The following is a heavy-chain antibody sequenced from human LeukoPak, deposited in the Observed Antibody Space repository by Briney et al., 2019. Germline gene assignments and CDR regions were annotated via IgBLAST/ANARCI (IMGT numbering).Heavy chain of an antibody. CDR3: ARAGYGSGWYPFDY. V-gene: IGHV3-66*02. D-gene: IGHD6-19*01. J-gene: IGHJ4*02. Sequence: PGGSLRLSCAASGFSVSSNYMTWVRQAPGTGLEWVSIIYSGGATYYADSVKGRFTISRDNSKNTLFLQLNSLRPEDTAVYYCARAGYGSGWYPFDYWGQGTLVTVSS. CDR2: IYSGGAT. CDR1: GFSVSSNY.